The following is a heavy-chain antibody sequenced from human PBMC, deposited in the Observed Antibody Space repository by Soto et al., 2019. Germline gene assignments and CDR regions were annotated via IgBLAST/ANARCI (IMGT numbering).Heavy chain of an antibody. CDR2: ISGGGSTT. Sequence: QVHLEESGGGLVKPGGSLRLSCTASGFTFSDYYMSWIRQAPGKGLEWLAYISGGGSTTYYTDSVQGRFAISRDNARTSLYLQINSLRVEDSAVYYCARSSLTYFEFWGQGTLVTVSS. V-gene: IGHV3-11*01. CDR3: ARSSLTYFEF. J-gene: IGHJ4*02. CDR1: GFTFSDYY.